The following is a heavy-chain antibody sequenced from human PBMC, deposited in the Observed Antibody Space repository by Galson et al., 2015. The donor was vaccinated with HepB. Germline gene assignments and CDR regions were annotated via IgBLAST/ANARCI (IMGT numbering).Heavy chain of an antibody. V-gene: IGHV3-48*02. J-gene: IGHJ6*02. Sequence: QRLSCAPSGFTFRSHIMNWVRQAAGRGLEGISYMGISTSEISYADSATGRYTISRDNAKNSLYLQMNRLRDEATAVYYWARDTSWSVAAYAKLGMDVWGQGTPVTVSS. D-gene: IGHD6-6*01. CDR2: MGISTSEI. CDR3: ARDTSWSVAAYAKLGMDV. CDR1: GFTFRSHI.